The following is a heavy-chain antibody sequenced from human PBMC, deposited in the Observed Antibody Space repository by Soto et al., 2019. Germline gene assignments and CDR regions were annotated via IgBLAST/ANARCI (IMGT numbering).Heavy chain of an antibody. CDR2: IIHILGIA. J-gene: IGHJ4*02. D-gene: IGHD5-12*01. V-gene: IGHV1-69*02. Sequence: QVQLVQSGPEVKKPGSSVKVSCKASGGTFSSYTISWVRQAPGQGLEWMGRIIHILGIANYEQKFQGRVTITADKSTSTAYMELCSLRSEDTAVYYCTTGYSGYDYEPPTTAAGLSSFDYWGQGTLVTVFS. CDR3: TTGYSGYDYEPPTTAAGLSSFDY. CDR1: GGTFSSYT.